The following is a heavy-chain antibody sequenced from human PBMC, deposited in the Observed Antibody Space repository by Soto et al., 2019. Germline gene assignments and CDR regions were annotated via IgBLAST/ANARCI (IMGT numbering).Heavy chain of an antibody. CDR2: IYPGDSDT. CDR1: GYSFTNYW. Sequence: GSLKIFCKGFGYSFTNYWIGWVRQKPGKGLEWMGIIYPGDSDTRYSPSFQGQVTISADKSISTAYLQWSSLKASDTAIYYCARTAAAGKYYYGVDVWGQGTTVTVSS. J-gene: IGHJ6*02. V-gene: IGHV5-51*01. CDR3: ARTAAAGKYYYGVDV. D-gene: IGHD6-13*01.